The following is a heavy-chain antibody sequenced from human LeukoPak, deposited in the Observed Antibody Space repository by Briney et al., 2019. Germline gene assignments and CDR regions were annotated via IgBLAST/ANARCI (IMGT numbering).Heavy chain of an antibody. J-gene: IGHJ2*01. CDR1: GFTFDDYG. Sequence: GGSLRLSCAASGFTFDDYGMSWVRQAPGKGLEWVSGINWNGGSTGYADSVKGRFTISRDNAKNSLYLQMNSLRAEDTALYYCARGGGSGSSLVVWYFDLWSRGTLVTVSS. CDR2: INWNGGST. D-gene: IGHD3-10*01. CDR3: ARGGGSGSSLVVWYFDL. V-gene: IGHV3-20*04.